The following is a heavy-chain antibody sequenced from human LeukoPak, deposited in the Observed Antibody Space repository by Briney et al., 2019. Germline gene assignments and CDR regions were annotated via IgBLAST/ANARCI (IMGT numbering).Heavy chain of an antibody. V-gene: IGHV4-61*02. CDR2: IYTSGST. J-gene: IGHJ6*03. CDR3: ARDRQLLYYYYYLDV. Sequence: SETLSLTCTVSGGSISSGSYYWSWIRQPAGKGLEWIGRIYTSGSTNYNPSLKSRVTISVDTSKNQFSLKLSSVTAADTAVYYCARDRQLLYYYYYLDVWGKGTTVTVSS. D-gene: IGHD2-2*01. CDR1: GGSISSGSYY.